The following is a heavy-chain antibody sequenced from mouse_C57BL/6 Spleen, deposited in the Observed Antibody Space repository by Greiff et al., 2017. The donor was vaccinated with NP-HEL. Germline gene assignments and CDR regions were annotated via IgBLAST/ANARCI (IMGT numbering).Heavy chain of an antibody. Sequence: QVQLQQPGAELVMPGASVKLSCKASGYTFTSYWMHWVKQRPGQGLEWIGEIDPSDSYTNYNQKFKGKSTLTVDKSSSTAYMQLSSLTSEDSAVYYCARWERHFADWGQGTLVTVSA. V-gene: IGHV1-69*01. CDR1: GYTFTSYW. J-gene: IGHJ3*01. D-gene: IGHD1-2*01. CDR3: ARWERHFAD. CDR2: IDPSDSYT.